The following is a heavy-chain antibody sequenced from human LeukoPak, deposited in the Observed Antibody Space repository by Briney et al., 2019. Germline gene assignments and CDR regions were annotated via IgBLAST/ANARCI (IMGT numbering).Heavy chain of an antibody. V-gene: IGHV3-48*04. J-gene: IGHJ4*02. Sequence: PGGSLRLSCAASGFTFSSYSMNWVRRAPGKGLEWVSYIGSSSSTIYYADSVKGRFTISRDNAKNSLFLQMNSLRAEDTAVYYCAKYEYTYYDILTGYYSSFDYWGQGTLVTVSS. CDR3: AKYEYTYYDILTGYYSSFDY. CDR2: IGSSSSTI. CDR1: GFTFSSYS. D-gene: IGHD3-9*01.